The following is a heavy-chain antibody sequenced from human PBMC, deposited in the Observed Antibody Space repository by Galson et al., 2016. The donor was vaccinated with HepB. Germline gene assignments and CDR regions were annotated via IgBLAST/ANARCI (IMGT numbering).Heavy chain of an antibody. Sequence: SVKVSCKASGYTFTGYYIHWVRQGPGQGLEWMGWINPNSGGTKYAQKFQGRVTMTWATSISTAYMDLTRLRSDDTAVYYCARRSWDYWGQGTLVTVSS. CDR1: GYTFTGYY. CDR2: INPNSGGT. V-gene: IGHV1-2*02. CDR3: ARRSWDY. J-gene: IGHJ4*02. D-gene: IGHD3-10*01.